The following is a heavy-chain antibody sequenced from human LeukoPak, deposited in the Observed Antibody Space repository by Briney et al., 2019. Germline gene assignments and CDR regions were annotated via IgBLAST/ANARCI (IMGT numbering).Heavy chain of an antibody. CDR3: ARDLRDSSGYEDNWFDP. CDR1: GFTFSSYG. Sequence: GGSLRLSCAASGFTFSSYGMSWVRQAPGKGLEWVSYISSSGSTIYYADSVKGRFTISRDNAKNSLYLQMNSLRAEDTAVYYCARDLRDSSGYEDNWFDPWGQGTLVTVSS. J-gene: IGHJ5*02. CDR2: ISSSGSTI. D-gene: IGHD3-22*01. V-gene: IGHV3-48*04.